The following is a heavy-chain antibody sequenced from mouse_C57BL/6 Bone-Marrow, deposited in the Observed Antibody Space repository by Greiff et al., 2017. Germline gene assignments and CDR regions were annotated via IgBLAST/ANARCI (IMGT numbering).Heavy chain of an antibody. CDR3: ARRVSPTLGYFDY. CDR1: GYTFTSYG. J-gene: IGHJ2*01. CDR2: IYIGNGYT. Sequence: VQLQQSGAELVRPGSSVKMSCKTSGYTFTSYGINWVKQRPGQGLEWIGYIYIGNGYTEYNEKFKGKATLTSDTSSRTAYMQLSSLTSEYSAIYFCARRVSPTLGYFDYWGQGTTLTVSS. D-gene: IGHD4-1*01. V-gene: IGHV1-58*01.